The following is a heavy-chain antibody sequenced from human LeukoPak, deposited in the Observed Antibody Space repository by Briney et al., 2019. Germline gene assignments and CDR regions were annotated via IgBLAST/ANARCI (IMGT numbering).Heavy chain of an antibody. D-gene: IGHD2/OR15-2a*01. V-gene: IGHV3-23*01. J-gene: IGHJ4*02. CDR1: GFTFSSYS. Sequence: GGSLRLSCAASGFTFSSYSMNWVRQAPGKGLEWVSRISGSGTSTWYADSVKGRFTISRDNSKSTLYLQMNGLRAEDTAVYYCAKDPYFYWGQGTLVTVSS. CDR3: AKDPYFY. CDR2: ISGSGTST.